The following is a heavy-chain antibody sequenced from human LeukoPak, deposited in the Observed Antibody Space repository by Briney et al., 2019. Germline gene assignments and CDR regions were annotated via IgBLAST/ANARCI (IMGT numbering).Heavy chain of an antibody. D-gene: IGHD2-2*03. J-gene: IGHJ4*02. CDR2: IDTSATSM. CDR3: VTDRPGVMDFDF. CDR1: GFTFSDFE. V-gene: IGHV3-48*03. Sequence: GGSLRLSCAVSGFTFSDFEMNWVRQAPGKGLQWVSHIDTSATSMHYADSVKGRFTISRDNAKNLLFLQMNSLRAEDTAVYYCVTDRPGVMDFDFWGQGALVTVSS.